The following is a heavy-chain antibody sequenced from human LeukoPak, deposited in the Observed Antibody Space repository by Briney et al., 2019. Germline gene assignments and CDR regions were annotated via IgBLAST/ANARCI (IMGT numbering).Heavy chain of an antibody. CDR2: IYTSGST. CDR3: ARLGDGDNLYYFDY. V-gene: IGHV4-4*09. J-gene: IGHJ4*02. Sequence: SETLSLTCSVSGGSFDSKYWSWIRQPPGKGLEWIGYIYTSGSTNFNPSLKSRVTISVDTSKNQFSLKLSSVTAADTAVYYCARLGDGDNLYYFDYWGQGTLVTVSS. D-gene: IGHD5-24*01. CDR1: GGSFDSKY.